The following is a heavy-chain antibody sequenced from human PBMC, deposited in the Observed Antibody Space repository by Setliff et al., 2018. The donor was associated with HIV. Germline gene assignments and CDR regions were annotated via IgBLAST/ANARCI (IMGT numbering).Heavy chain of an antibody. CDR1: GDTFTGYY. D-gene: IGHD6-19*01. V-gene: IGHV1-2*02. Sequence: ASVKVSCKTSGDTFTGYYMHWVRQAPSQGLEWMGWINPNSGATNYPQKFQGRVTMTRDTSISTAYMELSRLTSDDTAVYFCARVPYRSAWFSGGHDAFDIWGQGTMVTVSS. CDR2: INPNSGAT. CDR3: ARVPYRSAWFSGGHDAFDI. J-gene: IGHJ3*02.